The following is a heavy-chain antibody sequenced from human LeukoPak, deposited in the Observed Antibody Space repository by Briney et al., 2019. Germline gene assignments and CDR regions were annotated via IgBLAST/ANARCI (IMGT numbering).Heavy chain of an antibody. J-gene: IGHJ5*02. Sequence: GGSLRLSCAASGFTFSSYWMSWVRQAPGKGLEWVANIKQDGSEKYYVDSVKGRFTISRDNAKNSLYLQMNSLRAEDTAVYYCATSFGSGSYKFDPWGQGTLVTVCS. CDR2: IKQDGSEK. V-gene: IGHV3-7*01. CDR1: GFTFSSYW. CDR3: ATSFGSGSYKFDP. D-gene: IGHD3-10*01.